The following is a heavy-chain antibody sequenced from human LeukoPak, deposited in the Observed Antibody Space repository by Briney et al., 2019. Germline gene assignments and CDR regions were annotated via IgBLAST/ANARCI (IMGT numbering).Heavy chain of an antibody. D-gene: IGHD3-3*01. J-gene: IGHJ4*02. V-gene: IGHV3-53*01. CDR2: IYSGGST. Sequence: GGSLRLSCAASGFTVSSNYMSWVRQAPGKGLEWVSVIYSGGSTYYADSLKGRFTISRDNSKNTLYLQMNSLRAEDTAVYYCARDRLRIFGVVTYMFDYWGQGTLVTVSS. CDR1: GFTVSSNY. CDR3: ARDRLRIFGVVTYMFDY.